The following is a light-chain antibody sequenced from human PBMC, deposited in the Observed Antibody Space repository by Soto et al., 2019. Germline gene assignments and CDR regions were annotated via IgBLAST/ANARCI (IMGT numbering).Light chain of an antibody. CDR2: EVS. Sequence: QSVLTQPASVSGSPGQSITISCTGTSSDVGGYNYVSWYQQHPGKAPKLMIYEVSNRPSGVSNRFSGSKSGNTASLTISGLQAEAADDYYCMQRIEFPLTFGGGTK. CDR3: MQRIEFPLT. CDR1: SSDVGGYNY. J-gene: IGLJ2*01. V-gene: IGLV2-14*01.